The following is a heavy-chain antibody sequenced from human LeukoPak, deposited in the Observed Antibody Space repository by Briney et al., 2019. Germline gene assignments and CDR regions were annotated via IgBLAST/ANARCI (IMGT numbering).Heavy chain of an antibody. CDR2: IWYDGSNK. CDR1: GFTFSNYG. V-gene: IGHV3-33*01. J-gene: IGHJ3*02. CDR3: ARTSGLNAFDI. Sequence: GGSLRLSCAASGFTFSNYGMHWVRQAPGKGLEWVAVIWYDGSNKYYADSVKGRFTISRENAKNSLYLQMNSLRAGDTAVYYCARTSGLNAFDIWGQGTMVTVSS.